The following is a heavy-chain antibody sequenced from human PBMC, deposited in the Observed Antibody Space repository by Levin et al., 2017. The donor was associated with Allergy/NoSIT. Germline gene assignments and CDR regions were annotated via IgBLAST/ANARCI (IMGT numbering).Heavy chain of an antibody. CDR1: GYSISSGYY. D-gene: IGHD3-3*01. CDR3: ARVSYDFWSGFTYPSYYYGMDV. J-gene: IGHJ6*02. CDR2: IYHSGST. V-gene: IGHV4-38-2*02. Sequence: ESLKISCTVSGYSISSGYYWGWIRQPPGKGLEWIGSIYHSGSTYYNPSLKSRVTISVDTSKNQFSLKLSSVTAADTAVYYCARVSYDFWSGFTYPSYYYGMDVWGQGTTVTVSS.